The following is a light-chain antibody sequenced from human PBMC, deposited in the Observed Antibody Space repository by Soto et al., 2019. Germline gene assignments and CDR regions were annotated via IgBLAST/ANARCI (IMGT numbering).Light chain of an antibody. CDR2: GAS. V-gene: IGKV1-6*01. CDR1: QDIGNA. CDR3: LQDINYPWT. J-gene: IGKJ1*01. Sequence: ASQMTQSTSSLSASGGDRVTISCRASQDIGNALGWYQQKPGKPPKVLIYGASNLQSGVPPRFSGSGSGTDFTLAISSLQPADSATYYCLQDINYPWTFGHGNKVEIK.